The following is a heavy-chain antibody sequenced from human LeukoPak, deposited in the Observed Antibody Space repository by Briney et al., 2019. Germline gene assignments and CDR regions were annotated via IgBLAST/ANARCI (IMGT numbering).Heavy chain of an antibody. CDR2: IYTSGST. CDR3: ARSAVGATPYYYYGMDV. J-gene: IGHJ6*02. Sequence: TSETLSLTCTVSGGSISSGSYYWSWIRQPAGKGLEWIGRIYTSGSTNYNPSLKSRVTISVDTPKNQFSLKLSSVTAADTAVYYCARSAVGATPYYYYGMDVWGQRTTVTVSS. CDR1: GGSISSGSYY. V-gene: IGHV4-61*02. D-gene: IGHD1-26*01.